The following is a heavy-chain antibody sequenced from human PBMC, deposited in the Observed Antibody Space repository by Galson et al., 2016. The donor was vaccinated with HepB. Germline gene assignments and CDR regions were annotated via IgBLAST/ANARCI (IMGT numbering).Heavy chain of an antibody. V-gene: IGHV3-48*02. CDR1: GFTFSSYS. CDR2: ISSSSSTI. J-gene: IGHJ4*02. Sequence: SLRLSCAASGFTFSSYSMNWVRQAPGKGLVWVSYISSSSSTIYYADSVKGRFTISRDNAKNSLYLQMNSLRDEDTAVYYCARRGIYCSSTSCYADYWGQGTLSPSPQ. D-gene: IGHD2-2*01. CDR3: ARRGIYCSSTSCYADY.